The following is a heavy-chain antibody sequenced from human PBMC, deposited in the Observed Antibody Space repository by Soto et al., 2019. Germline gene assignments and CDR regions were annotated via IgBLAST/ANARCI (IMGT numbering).Heavy chain of an antibody. J-gene: IGHJ5*02. V-gene: IGHV4-30-2*01. CDR3: ARVWNSGSYSYWWFEP. Sequence: QLQLQESGSGLVNPSQTLSLTCAVSGGSISSGGNSWSWIRQPPGKGLEWIGYIYHSGSTYYNPALKSRVTISVDRSKNQFSLKLSSVTAADTAVYYCARVWNSGSYSYWWFEPWCQGTLVTVSS. D-gene: IGHD3-10*01. CDR1: GGSISSGGNS. CDR2: IYHSGST.